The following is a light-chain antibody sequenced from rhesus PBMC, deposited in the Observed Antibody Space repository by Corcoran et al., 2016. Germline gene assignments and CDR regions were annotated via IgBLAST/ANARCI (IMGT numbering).Light chain of an antibody. CDR3: QQYNNSPFT. CDR1: QGINNY. V-gene: IGKV1-66*01. CDR2: YES. J-gene: IGKJ3*01. Sequence: DIQMTQSPSSLSASVGDRVTITCRASQGINNYLSWYQQKPGKAPKPLIYYESSLETGVPSRFSGIKSGTDYTLTISSLQPEDIATYYCQQYNNSPFTFGPGTKLDIK.